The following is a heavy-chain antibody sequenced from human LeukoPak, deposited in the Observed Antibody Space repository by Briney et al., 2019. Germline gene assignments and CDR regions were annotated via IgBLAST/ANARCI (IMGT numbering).Heavy chain of an antibody. CDR1: GFSFNDAY. CDR3: VTERAGAFHS. V-gene: IGHV3-15*01. CDR2: IKSANHGATT. J-gene: IGHJ4*02. Sequence: PGGSLRLSCSVSGFSFNDAYMSWVRLNPGRGLEWIALIKSANHGATTEYAAPVNGRFTISRDGSKDILYLQMNSLTTDDTAVYYCVTERAGAFHSWGQGTLVTVSS. D-gene: IGHD6-19*01.